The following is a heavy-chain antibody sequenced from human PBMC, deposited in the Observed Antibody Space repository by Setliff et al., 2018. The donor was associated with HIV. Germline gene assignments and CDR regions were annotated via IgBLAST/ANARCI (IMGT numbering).Heavy chain of an antibody. D-gene: IGHD3-22*01. CDR2: ISAYNGNT. J-gene: IGHJ4*02. CDR1: GYTFTSYG. CDR3: ARDPPGWRYDSSGYTDY. Sequence: ASVKVSCKASGYTFTSYGISWVRQAPGQGLEWMGWISAYNGNTNYAQKLQGRVTMTTGTSTSTAYMELRSLRSDDTAVYYCARDPPGWRYDSSGYTDYWGQGTLVTVSS. V-gene: IGHV1-18*01.